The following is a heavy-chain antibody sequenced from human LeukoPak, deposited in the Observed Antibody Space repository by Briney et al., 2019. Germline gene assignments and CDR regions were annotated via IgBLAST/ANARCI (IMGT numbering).Heavy chain of an antibody. Sequence: GGSLRLSCAASGFTFSSYSMNWVRQTPGKGLEWVSYISSSISTIYYADSVKGRFTVSRDNAKNSLYLQMNSLRAEDTAVYYCARVRGSYYLDYWGPGTLVTVSS. V-gene: IGHV3-48*01. CDR1: GFTFSSYS. D-gene: IGHD1-26*01. J-gene: IGHJ4*02. CDR2: ISSSISTI. CDR3: ARVRGSYYLDY.